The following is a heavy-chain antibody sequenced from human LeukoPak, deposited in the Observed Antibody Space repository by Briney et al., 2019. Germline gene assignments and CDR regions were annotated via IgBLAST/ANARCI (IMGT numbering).Heavy chain of an antibody. V-gene: IGHV3-74*01. J-gene: IGHJ5*02. CDR3: ARGRLDDP. CDR2: INTEGSST. Sequence: RGSLRVSCAAPGFTFNSDWMNWVRHAPRRGLVWVSHINTEGSSTSYADSVKGRFTISRDNVKNTLYLQMNSLRAEDTAVYYCARGRLDDPWGQGTLVTVSS. CDR1: GFTFNSDW.